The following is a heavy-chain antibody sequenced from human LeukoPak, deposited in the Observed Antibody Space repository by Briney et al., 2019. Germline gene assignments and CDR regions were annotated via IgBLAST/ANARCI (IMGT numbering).Heavy chain of an antibody. CDR2: IFHSGIP. CDR3: ASPIYGDYTENGFDI. CDR1: GGSFSGYY. Sequence: SETLSLTCAVYGGSFSGYYWSWIRQSPGKGLEWIGSIFHSGIPYSKMSLRSRVAISVDTSKNQFSLKLNSVTAADTAVYYCASPIYGDYTENGFDIWGQGTMVTVSS. V-gene: IGHV4-34*12. D-gene: IGHD4-17*01. J-gene: IGHJ3*02.